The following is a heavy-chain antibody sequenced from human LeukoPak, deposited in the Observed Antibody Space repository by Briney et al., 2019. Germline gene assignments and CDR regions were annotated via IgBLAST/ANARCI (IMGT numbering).Heavy chain of an antibody. V-gene: IGHV3-33*01. CDR3: ARDRNFPAYYFDF. J-gene: IGHJ4*02. Sequence: GGSLRLSCAASGFTFRNHGMHWVRQAPGKGLEWLAVIWYDGGEKYYADSVQGRFTVSRDNSKNALYLQLNSLGAEDTAVYYCARDRNFPAYYFDFWGQGALVTVSS. CDR2: IWYDGGEK. CDR1: GFTFRNHG. D-gene: IGHD3-10*01.